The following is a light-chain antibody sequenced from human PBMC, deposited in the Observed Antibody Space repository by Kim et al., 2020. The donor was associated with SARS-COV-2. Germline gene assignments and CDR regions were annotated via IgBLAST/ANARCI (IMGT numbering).Light chain of an antibody. Sequence: ASVGDRVTISCRASQSVSGWLAWYQQKPGRAPKVLIYDAFNLESGVPSRFSGSGSGTEFTLTISSLWPDDFATYYCQQYDSYPWTFGQGTKVDIK. CDR1: QSVSGW. J-gene: IGKJ1*01. V-gene: IGKV1-5*01. CDR3: QQYDSYPWT. CDR2: DAF.